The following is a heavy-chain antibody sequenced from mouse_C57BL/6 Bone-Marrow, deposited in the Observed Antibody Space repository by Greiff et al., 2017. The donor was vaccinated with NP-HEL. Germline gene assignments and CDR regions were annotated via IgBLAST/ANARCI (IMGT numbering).Heavy chain of an antibody. Sequence: VQLKQSGPELVKPGASVKIPCKASGYTFTDYNMDWVKQSHGKSLEWIGDINPNNGGNIYNQKFKGKATLTVDKSSSTAYMELRSLTSEDTAVYYCARWYYGSSWDWFAYWGQGTLVTVSA. V-gene: IGHV1-18*01. CDR1: GYTFTDYN. CDR3: ARWYYGSSWDWFAY. CDR2: INPNNGGN. D-gene: IGHD1-1*01. J-gene: IGHJ3*01.